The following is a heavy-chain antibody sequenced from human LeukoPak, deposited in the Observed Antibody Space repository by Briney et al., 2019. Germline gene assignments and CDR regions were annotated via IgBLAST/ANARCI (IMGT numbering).Heavy chain of an antibody. CDR2: ISAYNGNT. D-gene: IGHD3-3*01. CDR3: ARAGVLRFLEWLSGRGWFDP. CDR1: GYTFTSYG. V-gene: IGHV1-18*01. Sequence: ASVKVSCKASGYTFTSYGISWVRQAPGQGLEWMGWISAYNGNTNYAQKLQGRVTMTTDTSTSTAYKELRSLRSDDTAVYYCARAGVLRFLEWLSGRGWFDPWGQGTLVTVSS. J-gene: IGHJ5*02.